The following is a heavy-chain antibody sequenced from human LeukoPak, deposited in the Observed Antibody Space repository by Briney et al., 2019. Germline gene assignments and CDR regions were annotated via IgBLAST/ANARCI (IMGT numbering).Heavy chain of an antibody. CDR3: AREAEYLAGTELRSTYYYYYMDV. Sequence: GGSLRLSCAASGFTFSSYSMNWVRQAPGKGLEWVSSISSSSSYIYYADSVKGRFTISRDNAKNSLYLQMNSLRSEDTAVYYCAREAEYLAGTELRSTYYYYYMDVWGKGTTVTVSS. CDR2: ISSSSSYI. D-gene: IGHD6-13*01. CDR1: GFTFSSYS. V-gene: IGHV3-21*04. J-gene: IGHJ6*03.